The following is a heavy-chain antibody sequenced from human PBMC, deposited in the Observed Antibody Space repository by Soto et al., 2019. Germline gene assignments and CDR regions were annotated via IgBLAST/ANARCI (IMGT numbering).Heavy chain of an antibody. CDR3: TSRGAGGYYYYGMDV. CDR2: IRSKANSYAT. D-gene: IGHD3-10*01. J-gene: IGHJ6*02. CDR1: GFTFSGSA. Sequence: EVQLVESGGGLVQPGGSLKLSCAASGFTFSGSAMHWVRQASGKGLEWVGRIRSKANSYATAYAASVKGRFTISRDDSKNTAYLQMTSLKTEDTAVYYCTSRGAGGYYYYGMDVWGQGTTVTVSS. V-gene: IGHV3-73*02.